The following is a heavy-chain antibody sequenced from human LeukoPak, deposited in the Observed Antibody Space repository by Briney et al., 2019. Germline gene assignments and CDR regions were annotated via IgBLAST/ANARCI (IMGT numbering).Heavy chain of an antibody. J-gene: IGHJ4*02. D-gene: IGHD5/OR15-5a*01. Sequence: PGGSLRLSCGASGFTFSSYSMIWVRQAPGKGLEWLSYISSTSSAIYYADSVKGRFTISRDNSKNMLYLQMNSLRAEDTAVYYCARDPSLRVTLDYWGQGTLVTVSS. CDR2: ISSTSSAI. CDR3: ARDPSLRVTLDY. V-gene: IGHV3-48*01. CDR1: GFTFSSYS.